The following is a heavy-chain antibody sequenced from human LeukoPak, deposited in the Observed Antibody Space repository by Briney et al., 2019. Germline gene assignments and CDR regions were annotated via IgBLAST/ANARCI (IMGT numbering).Heavy chain of an antibody. J-gene: IGHJ6*02. CDR3: ARDFITMVRGVILYYYYGMDV. CDR1: GFTFSSYA. Sequence: GGSLRLSCAASGFTFSSYAMHWVRQAPGKGLEWVAVISYDGSNKYYADSVKGRFTIPRDNSKNTLYLQMNSLRAEDTAVYYCARDFITMVRGVILYYYYGMDVWGQGTTVTVSS. D-gene: IGHD3-10*01. CDR2: ISYDGSNK. V-gene: IGHV3-30-3*01.